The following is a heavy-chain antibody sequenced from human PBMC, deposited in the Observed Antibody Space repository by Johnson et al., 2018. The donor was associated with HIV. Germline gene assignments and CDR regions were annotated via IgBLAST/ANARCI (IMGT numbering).Heavy chain of an antibody. J-gene: IGHJ3*01. V-gene: IGHV3-30-3*01. D-gene: IGHD2-21*02. CDR3: AKVGHCGGDCNFEVHEDAFDV. Sequence: QVLLVESGGGVVQPARSLRLSCTASGFTFSNFVMHWVRQAPGKGLEWVAAMSFDGTNKYYADSVRGRFTISRDNSRNTLYLQMNSLRVEDTAVYYCAKVGHCGGDCNFEVHEDAFDVWGQGTMVTVSS. CDR2: MSFDGTNK. CDR1: GFTFSNFV.